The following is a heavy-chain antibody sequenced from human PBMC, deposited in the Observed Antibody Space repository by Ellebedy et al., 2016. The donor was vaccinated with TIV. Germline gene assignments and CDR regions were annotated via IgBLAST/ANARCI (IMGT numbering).Heavy chain of an antibody. CDR3: AKLGFDILTGSGGMDV. CDR1: GFTFSNYA. D-gene: IGHD3-9*01. J-gene: IGHJ6*02. Sequence: GGSLRLSCAASGFTFSNYAMSWVRRSPGKGLDWVSLISGSGEYTYYADSVKGRLTISRDNSMDTLYLQMNSLGVGDTAVYYCAKLGFDILTGSGGMDVWGQGTTVTFSS. CDR2: ISGSGEYT. V-gene: IGHV3-23*01.